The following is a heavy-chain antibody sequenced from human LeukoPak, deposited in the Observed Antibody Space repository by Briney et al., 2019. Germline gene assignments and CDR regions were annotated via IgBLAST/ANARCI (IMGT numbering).Heavy chain of an antibody. CDR2: ISSSSSYI. J-gene: IGHJ4*02. D-gene: IGHD3-22*01. CDR3: ARDPADYYDSKGY. V-gene: IGHV3-21*01. CDR1: GFTFSSYS. Sequence: GGSLRLSCAASGFTFSSYSMNWVRQAPGKGLEWVSSISSSSSYIYYADSVKGRFTISRDNAKNLLYLQMNSLRAEDTAVYYCARDPADYYDSKGYWGQGTLVTVSS.